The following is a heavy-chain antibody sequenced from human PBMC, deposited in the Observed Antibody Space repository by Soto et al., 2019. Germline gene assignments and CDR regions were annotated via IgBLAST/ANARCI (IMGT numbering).Heavy chain of an antibody. CDR3: ARAPGPGSGSLVNNWFDP. CDR1: GGSISSGDYY. D-gene: IGHD3-10*01. V-gene: IGHV4-30-4*01. CDR2: IYYSGST. J-gene: IGHJ5*02. Sequence: KASETLSLTCTVSGGSISSGDYYWSWIRQPPGKGLEWIGYIYYSGSTYYNPSLKSRVTISVDTSKNQFSLKLSSVTAADTAVYYCARAPGPGSGSLVNNWFDPWGQGTLVTVSS.